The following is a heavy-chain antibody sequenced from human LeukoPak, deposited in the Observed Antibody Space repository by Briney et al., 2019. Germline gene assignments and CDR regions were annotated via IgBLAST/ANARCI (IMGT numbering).Heavy chain of an antibody. D-gene: IGHD1-20*01. V-gene: IGHV1-69*01. CDR2: IIPIFGSA. CDR1: GGTFSSYA. Sequence: SVKVSCKASGGTFSSYAISWVRLAPEQGLEWMGGIIPIFGSANSAQKFQGRVTITADESTSTAYMELTSLRSEDTAVYYCARSVNWNDGFWFDPWGQGTLVTVSS. J-gene: IGHJ5*02. CDR3: ARSVNWNDGFWFDP.